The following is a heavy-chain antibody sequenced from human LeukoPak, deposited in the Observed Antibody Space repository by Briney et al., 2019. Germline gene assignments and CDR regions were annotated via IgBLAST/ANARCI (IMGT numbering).Heavy chain of an antibody. CDR3: ARGSYDYVWGSPTPYYFDY. V-gene: IGHV1-69*05. CDR1: GGTFSSYA. J-gene: IGHJ4*02. D-gene: IGHD3-16*01. Sequence: SVKVSCKASGGTFSSYAISWVRQAPGQGLEGVGRIIPIFGTANYAQRFQGRVTITTDESTSTAYMELSSLRSEDTAVYYCARGSYDYVWGSPTPYYFDYWGQGTLVTVSS. CDR2: IIPIFGTA.